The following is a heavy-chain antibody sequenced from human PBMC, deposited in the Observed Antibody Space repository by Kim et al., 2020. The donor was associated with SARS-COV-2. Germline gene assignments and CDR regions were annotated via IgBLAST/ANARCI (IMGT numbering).Heavy chain of an antibody. V-gene: IGHV3-15*01. CDR3: TTDGYRYGFSFDY. J-gene: IGHJ4*02. Sequence: YAAPVKGRFTLSRDDSKDTLYLQMNSLQTEDTAVYYCTTDGYRYGFSFDYWGQGTLVTVSS. D-gene: IGHD5-18*01.